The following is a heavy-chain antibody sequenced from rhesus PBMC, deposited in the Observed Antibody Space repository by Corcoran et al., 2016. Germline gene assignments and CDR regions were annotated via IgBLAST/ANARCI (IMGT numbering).Heavy chain of an antibody. Sequence: EVQLVETGGGLVQPGGSLKLSCAASVFTFTNYEMNWFRQTPGKGVDWVSGIKTSGGSKYYADSVKCRFTISRDNSKNTLSLQRNSLRAEDTAVDYCATETVGSGSYWGQGVLVTVSS. CDR2: IKTSGGSK. CDR1: VFTFTNYE. CDR3: ATETVGSGSY. J-gene: IGHJ4*01. D-gene: IGHD1-44*02. V-gene: IGHV3S5*01.